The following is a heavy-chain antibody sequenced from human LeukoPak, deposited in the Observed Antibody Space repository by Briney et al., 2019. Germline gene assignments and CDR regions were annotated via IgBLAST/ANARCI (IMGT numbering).Heavy chain of an antibody. CDR1: GGTFSSYA. CDR2: IIPIFGTA. J-gene: IGHJ3*02. Sequence: SVKVSCKASGGTFSSYAISWVRQAPGQGLDWMGRIIPIFGTANYAQKFQGRVTITADKSTSTAYMELSSLRSEDTAVYYCARVYGNDAFDIWGQGTMVTVSS. V-gene: IGHV1-69*06. D-gene: IGHD2-8*01. CDR3: ARVYGNDAFDI.